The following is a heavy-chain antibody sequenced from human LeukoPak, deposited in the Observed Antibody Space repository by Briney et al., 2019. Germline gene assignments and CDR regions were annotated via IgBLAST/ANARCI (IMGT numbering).Heavy chain of an antibody. CDR1: GYTFTSYD. V-gene: IGHV1-8*01. CDR3: ARVAYYYDSSGYYFYNWFGP. CDR2: MNPNSGNT. J-gene: IGHJ5*02. Sequence: ASVKVSCKASGYTFTSYDINWVRQATGQGLEWMGWMNPNSGNTGYAQKFQGRVTMTRNTSISTAYMELSSLRSEDTAVYYCARVAYYYDSSGYYFYNWFGPWGQGTLVTVSS. D-gene: IGHD3-22*01.